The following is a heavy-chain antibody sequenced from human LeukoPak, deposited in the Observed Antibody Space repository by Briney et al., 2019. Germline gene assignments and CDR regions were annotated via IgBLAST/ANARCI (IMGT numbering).Heavy chain of an antibody. J-gene: IGHJ2*01. CDR3: ARVGSYGPQERYFDL. V-gene: IGHV4-4*07. D-gene: IGHD5-18*01. Sequence: TSETLSLTCTVSGGSISSYYWSWIRQPAGKGLEWIGRIYTSGSTNYNPSLKSRVTMSVDTSKNQFSLKLSSVTAADTAVYYCARVGSYGPQERYFDLWGRGTLVTVSS. CDR2: IYTSGST. CDR1: GGSISSYY.